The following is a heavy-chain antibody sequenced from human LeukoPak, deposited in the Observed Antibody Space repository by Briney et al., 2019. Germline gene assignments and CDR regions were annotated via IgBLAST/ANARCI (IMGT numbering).Heavy chain of an antibody. J-gene: IGHJ6*02. CDR3: ARSRYYGDYAMTHYYYYYGMDV. CDR1: GGSISSGGYY. V-gene: IGHV4-30-2*02. D-gene: IGHD4-17*01. Sequence: PSQTLSLTCTVSGGSISSGGYYWSWIRQPPGKGLEWIGYIYRSGSTYYNPSLKSRVTISVDTSKNQFSLKLSSVTAADTAVYYCARSRYYGDYAMTHYYYYYGMDVWGQGTTVTVSS. CDR2: IYRSGST.